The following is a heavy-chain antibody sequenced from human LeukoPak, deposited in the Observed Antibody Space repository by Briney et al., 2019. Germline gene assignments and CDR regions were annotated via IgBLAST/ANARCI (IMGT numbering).Heavy chain of an antibody. V-gene: IGHV3-23*01. Sequence: GGSLRLSCAASGFTFSSYAMSWVRQAPGKGLEWVSAISGSGGSTYYADSVKGRFTISRDNSRNTLYLQMNSLRAEDTAVYSCARSFAYYYDSSGYYVPDAFDIWGQGTMVTVSS. CDR1: GFTFSSYA. CDR2: ISGSGGST. CDR3: ARSFAYYYDSSGYYVPDAFDI. D-gene: IGHD3-22*01. J-gene: IGHJ3*02.